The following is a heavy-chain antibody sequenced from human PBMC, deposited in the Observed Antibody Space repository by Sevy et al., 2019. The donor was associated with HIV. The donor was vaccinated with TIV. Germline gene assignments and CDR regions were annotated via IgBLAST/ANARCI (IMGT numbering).Heavy chain of an antibody. Sequence: SETLSLTCTVSGGSINSRSYYWGWIRQRPGKGLEWIGRIYYRGSTYYNPSLKSRVTISVDTSKNQFSLKLTSATAADTALYYCARDRVEVEDIVLMGGMDVWGQGTTVTVSS. V-gene: IGHV4-39*02. CDR3: ARDRVEVEDIVLMGGMDV. CDR2: IYYRGST. D-gene: IGHD2-8*01. J-gene: IGHJ6*02. CDR1: GGSINSRSYY.